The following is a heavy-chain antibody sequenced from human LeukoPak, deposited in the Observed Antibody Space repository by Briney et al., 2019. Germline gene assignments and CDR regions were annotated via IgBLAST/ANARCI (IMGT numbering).Heavy chain of an antibody. J-gene: IGHJ4*02. CDR3: ARGSKKYSSSWYDLDY. V-gene: IGHV1-8*01. CDR1: GYTFTSYD. D-gene: IGHD6-13*01. CDR2: MNPNSGNT. Sequence: ASVKVSCKASGYTFTSYDINWVRQATGQGLEWMGWMNPNSGNTGYAQKFQGRVTLTRNTSISTAYMELSSLRSEDTAVYYCARGSKKYSSSWYDLDYWGQGTLVTVSS.